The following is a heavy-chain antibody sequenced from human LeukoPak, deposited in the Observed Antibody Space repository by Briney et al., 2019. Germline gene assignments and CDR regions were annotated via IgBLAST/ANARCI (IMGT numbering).Heavy chain of an antibody. CDR3: AKDRCSNGVGCYYYYMDV. D-gene: IGHD2-8*01. CDR1: GFTVDSHY. V-gene: IGHV3-53*01. J-gene: IGHJ6*03. Sequence: GGSLRLSCATSGFTVDSHYMSWVRQAPGKGLEWVSVIYSGGSTYYADSVKGRFSISRDSSKNTLYLQMNSLRAEDTAAYYCAKDRCSNGVGCYYYYMDVWGKGTTVTISS. CDR2: IYSGGST.